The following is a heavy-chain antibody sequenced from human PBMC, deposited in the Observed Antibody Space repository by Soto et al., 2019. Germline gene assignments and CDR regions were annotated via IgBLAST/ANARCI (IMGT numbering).Heavy chain of an antibody. J-gene: IGHJ4*02. CDR2: IAGSGGGT. CDR1: GFTFSNYG. V-gene: IGHV3-23*01. CDR3: TKNLWRGGWQPVE. D-gene: IGHD6-6*01. Sequence: EVQLLESGGGFVQPGGSLRLSCVASGFTFSNYGMTWVRQAPGKGLEWVSGIAGSGGGTRYADSLKGRFTISRDNSKNTVYLQLNSLIAEDTAVYHCTKNLWRGGWQPVEGGQGTLVTVSS.